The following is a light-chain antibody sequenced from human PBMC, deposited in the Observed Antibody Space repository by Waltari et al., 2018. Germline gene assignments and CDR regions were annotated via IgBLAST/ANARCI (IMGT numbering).Light chain of an antibody. CDR3: CSYAGTWL. J-gene: IGLJ3*02. CDR2: QGT. Sequence: QSALTQSASMSASPGQSITIPCTATHTHLGPFDLVSWYQQHPGRAPKPLIFQGTKRPSEVSGRFSGSKSADTASLTISGLQPEDEADYYCCSYAGTWLFGGGTKVTVL. CDR1: HTHLGPFDL. V-gene: IGLV2-23*01.